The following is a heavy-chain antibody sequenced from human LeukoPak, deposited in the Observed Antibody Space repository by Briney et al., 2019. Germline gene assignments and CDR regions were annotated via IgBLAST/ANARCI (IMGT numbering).Heavy chain of an antibody. V-gene: IGHV4-61*02. Sequence: PSQTLSLTCTVSGGSISSGSYYWSWIRQPAGKGLEWIGRIYTSGSTNYNPSLKSRVTISVDTSKNQFSLKLSSVTAADTAVYYCARALGDFWRGYYAFDIWGQGTMVTVSS. CDR1: GGSISSGSYY. J-gene: IGHJ3*02. D-gene: IGHD3-3*01. CDR3: ARALGDFWRGYYAFDI. CDR2: IYTSGST.